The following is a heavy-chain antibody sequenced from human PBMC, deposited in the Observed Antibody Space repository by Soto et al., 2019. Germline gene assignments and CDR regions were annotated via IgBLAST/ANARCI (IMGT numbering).Heavy chain of an antibody. J-gene: IGHJ5*02. CDR2: VYFSGST. CDR1: GGSISSYY. CDR3: AREERKGIISWFDP. D-gene: IGHD2-21*01. Sequence: PSETLSLTCTISGGSISSYYWSWIRQTPGKGLEWIGYVYFSGSTNYNPSLKSRVLISIDTSKNEFSLKLTSVSAADTAVYFCAREERKGIISWFDPWGQGTPVTVSS. V-gene: IGHV4-59*12.